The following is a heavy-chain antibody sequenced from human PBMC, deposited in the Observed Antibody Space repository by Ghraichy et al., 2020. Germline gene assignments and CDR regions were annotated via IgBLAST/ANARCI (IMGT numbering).Heavy chain of an antibody. CDR3: ARQIDIVVVPAAHAGWFDP. J-gene: IGHJ5*02. CDR2: IYYSGST. CDR1: GGSISSSSYY. D-gene: IGHD2-2*01. Sequence: ESLNISCTVSGGSISSSSYYWGWIRQPPGKGLEWIGSIYYSGSTYYNPSLKSRVTISVDTSKNQFSLKLSSVTAADTAVYYCARQIDIVVVPAAHAGWFDPWGQGTLVTVSS. V-gene: IGHV4-39*01.